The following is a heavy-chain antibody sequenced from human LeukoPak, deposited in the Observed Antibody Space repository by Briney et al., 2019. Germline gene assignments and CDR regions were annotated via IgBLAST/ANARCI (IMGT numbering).Heavy chain of an antibody. CDR2: INPNSGGT. CDR1: GYTFTGYY. V-gene: IGHV1-2*02. Sequence: ASVKVSCKASGYTFTGYYMHWVRQAPGQGLEWMGWINPNSGGTNYAQKFQGRVTMTRDTSISTAYMELSRVRSDDTAVYYCARGGGWSYYYYYMDVWGKGTTVTVSS. D-gene: IGHD6-19*01. J-gene: IGHJ6*03. CDR3: ARGGGWSYYYYYMDV.